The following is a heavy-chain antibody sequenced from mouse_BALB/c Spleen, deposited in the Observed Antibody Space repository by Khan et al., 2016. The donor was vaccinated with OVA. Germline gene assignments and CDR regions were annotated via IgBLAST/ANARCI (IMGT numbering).Heavy chain of an antibody. CDR2: TYPGDGNT. CDR3: ARLGYGLAY. V-gene: IGHV1-80*01. J-gene: IGHJ3*01. Sequence: QVQLQQSGAELVRPGSSVKTSCKASGYAFSSYWTNRVKQRPGQGLEWIGQTYPGDGNTHYNGNFKGKATLTADNSSSTAYMQLSSLTSEDSAVSFSARLGYGLAYSGPGTLGTVCA. CDR1: GYAFSSYW. D-gene: IGHD2-2*01.